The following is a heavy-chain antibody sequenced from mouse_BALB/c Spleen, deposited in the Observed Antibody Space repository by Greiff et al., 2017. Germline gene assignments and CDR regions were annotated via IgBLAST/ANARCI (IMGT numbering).Heavy chain of an antibody. CDR1: GYTFTSYT. J-gene: IGHJ2*01. D-gene: IGHD3-1*01. Sequence: VKLMESGAELARPGASVKMSCKASGYTFTSYTMHWVKQRPGKGLEWIGYINPSSGYTNYNQKFKDKATLTADKPSSKAYMQLSSLTSEDSAVYYCARDWSGYFDYWGQGTTLTVSS. CDR2: INPSSGYT. CDR3: ARDWSGYFDY. V-gene: IGHV1-4*01.